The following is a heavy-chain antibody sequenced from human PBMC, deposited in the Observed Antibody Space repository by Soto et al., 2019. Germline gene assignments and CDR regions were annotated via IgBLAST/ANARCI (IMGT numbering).Heavy chain of an antibody. J-gene: IGHJ4*02. V-gene: IGHV1-8*01. CDR1: GYAYSIDW. CDR2: MNPNSGNT. Sequence: CQASGYAYSIDWSNCDRKATGQGLEWMGWMNPNSGNTGYAQKFQGRVTMTRNTSISTAYMELSSLRSEDTAVYYCARGITIFGVVIINDYWGQGTLVTVSS. CDR3: ARGITIFGVVIINDY. D-gene: IGHD3-3*01.